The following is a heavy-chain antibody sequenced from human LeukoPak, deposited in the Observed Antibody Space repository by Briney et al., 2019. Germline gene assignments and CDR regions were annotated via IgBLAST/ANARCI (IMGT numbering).Heavy chain of an antibody. Sequence: PGGSLRLSCAASGFTFSSYSMNWVRQAPGKGLEWVSYISSSSSTIYYADSVKGRFTISRDNAKNSLYLQMNSLRAEDTAVYYCAGRDIVVVPADHDAFDIWGQGTMVTVSS. D-gene: IGHD2-2*01. CDR1: GFTFSSYS. CDR3: AGRDIVVVPADHDAFDI. J-gene: IGHJ3*02. V-gene: IGHV3-48*01. CDR2: ISSSSSTI.